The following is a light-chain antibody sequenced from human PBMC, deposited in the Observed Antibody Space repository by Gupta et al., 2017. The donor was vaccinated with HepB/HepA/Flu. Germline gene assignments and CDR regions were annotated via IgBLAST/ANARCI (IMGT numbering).Light chain of an antibody. CDR2: GAS. V-gene: IGKV1-39*01. J-gene: IGKJ1*01. Sequence: DIRMTPSPSSLSASIGDSVTITCRASQDINIFLNWYQQKPGAAPHLLIYGASTLQSGVPSRFSGSGSGTDFTLTIHRLQGEDFATYFCQQSDGNPRTFGQGTKVEI. CDR1: QDINIF. CDR3: QQSDGNPRT.